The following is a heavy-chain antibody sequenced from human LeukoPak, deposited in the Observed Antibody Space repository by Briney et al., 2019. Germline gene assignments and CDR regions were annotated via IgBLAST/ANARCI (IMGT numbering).Heavy chain of an antibody. Sequence: PGGSLRLSCAASGFTFSSYAMSWVRQAPGKGLEWVSAISGSGGSTYYADSVKGRFTISRDNAKNSLYLQMNSLRAEDTAVYYCAGYYDFWSGYYNYYYMDVWGKGTTVTVSS. CDR3: AGYYDFWSGYYNYYYMDV. D-gene: IGHD3-3*01. J-gene: IGHJ6*03. CDR2: ISGSGGST. V-gene: IGHV3-23*01. CDR1: GFTFSSYA.